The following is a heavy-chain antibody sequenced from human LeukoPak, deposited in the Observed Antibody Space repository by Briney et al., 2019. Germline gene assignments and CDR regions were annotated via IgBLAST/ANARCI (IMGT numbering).Heavy chain of an antibody. Sequence: GGSLRLSCAASGFTFSTYDMHWVRQGIGKGLEWVSGIGTAGDTYYPGSVKGRFTISRENAQNSLYLQMNSLRAEDTAVYYCARSTGRSSGWPKSHYYNYGMDVWGQGTTVTVSS. D-gene: IGHD6-19*01. CDR2: IGTAGDT. V-gene: IGHV3-13*01. J-gene: IGHJ6*02. CDR3: ARSTGRSSGWPKSHYYNYGMDV. CDR1: GFTFSTYD.